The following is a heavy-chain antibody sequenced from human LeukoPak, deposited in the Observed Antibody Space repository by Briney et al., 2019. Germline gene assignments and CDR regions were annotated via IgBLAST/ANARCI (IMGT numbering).Heavy chain of an antibody. CDR3: ARDRYGDYVFDY. V-gene: IGHV3-21*01. Sequence: TGGSLRLSCAASGFTFSNHYMNWVRQAPGKGLEWVSSISSSSSYIYYADSVKGRFAISRDNAKNTLYLQLISLTDEDTAVYYCARDRYGDYVFDYWGQGTLVTVSS. D-gene: IGHD4-17*01. J-gene: IGHJ4*02. CDR1: GFTFSNHY. CDR2: ISSSSSYI.